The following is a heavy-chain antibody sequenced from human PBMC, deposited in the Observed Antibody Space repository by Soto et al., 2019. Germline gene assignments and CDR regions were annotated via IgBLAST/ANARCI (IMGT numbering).Heavy chain of an antibody. CDR2: INHSGST. CDR3: ARGGITGTTVYYYYGMDV. Sequence: SSETLSLTCAVYGGSFSGYYWSWIRQPPGKGLEWIGEINHSGSTNYNPSLKSRVTISVDTSKNQFSLKLSSVTAADTAVYYCARGGITGTTVYYYYGMDVWGQGTTVTVSS. D-gene: IGHD1-7*01. V-gene: IGHV4-34*01. J-gene: IGHJ6*02. CDR1: GGSFSGYY.